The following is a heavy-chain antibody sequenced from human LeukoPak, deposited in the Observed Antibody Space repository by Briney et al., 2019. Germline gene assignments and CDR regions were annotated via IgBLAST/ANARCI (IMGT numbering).Heavy chain of an antibody. CDR2: IHYSGNT. J-gene: IGHJ3*02. Sequence: SETLSLTCTVSGGSISSYYWSWIRQPPWKGLEWIGYIHYSGNTNYNPSLKSRVTISVDTSKNQFSLKLSSVTAADTAVYYCAREFPVAATRPAFDIWGHGTMVTVSS. CDR3: AREFPVAATRPAFDI. D-gene: IGHD2-15*01. V-gene: IGHV4-59*01. CDR1: GGSISSYY.